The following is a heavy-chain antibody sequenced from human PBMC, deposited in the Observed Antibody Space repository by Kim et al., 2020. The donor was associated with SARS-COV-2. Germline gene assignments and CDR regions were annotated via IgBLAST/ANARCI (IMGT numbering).Heavy chain of an antibody. J-gene: IGHJ6*03. CDR2: INHSGST. Sequence: SETLSLTCAVYGGSFSGYYWSWIRQPPGKGLEWIGEINHSGSTNYNPSLKSRVTISVDTSKNQFSLNLSSVTAADTAVYYCARGTDGLGDIVLVVGSYYYYMDVWGKGTTVTVSS. CDR1: GGSFSGYY. D-gene: IGHD2-8*02. CDR3: ARGTDGLGDIVLVVGSYYYYMDV. V-gene: IGHV4-34*01.